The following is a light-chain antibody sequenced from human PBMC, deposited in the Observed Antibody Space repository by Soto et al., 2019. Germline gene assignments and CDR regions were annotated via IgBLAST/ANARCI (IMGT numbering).Light chain of an antibody. CDR3: QQYYSTPQT. CDR1: QSVLYSSNNKNY. CDR2: WAS. V-gene: IGKV4-1*01. J-gene: IGKJ1*01. Sequence: IVMTQSPDSLAVSLGERATTNCKSSQSVLYSSNNKNYLAWYQQKPGQPPKLLIYWASTRESGVPDRFSGMGSGTDFTLTISILQAEDVAVYCCQQYYSTPQTFGQGTKVEIK.